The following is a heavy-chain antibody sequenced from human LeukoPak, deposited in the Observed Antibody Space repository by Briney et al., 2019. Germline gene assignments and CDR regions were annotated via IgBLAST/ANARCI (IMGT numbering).Heavy chain of an antibody. CDR3: ARFLPSSSDDY. V-gene: IGHV1-46*01. J-gene: IGHJ4*02. CDR1: GYTFTSYA. Sequence: GASVKVSCKASGYTFTSYAMNWVRQAPGQGLEWMGIINPSGGSTSYAQKFQGRVTMTRDMSTSTVYMEPSSLRSEDTAVYYCARFLPSSSDDYWGQGTLVTVSS. D-gene: IGHD6-6*01. CDR2: INPSGGST.